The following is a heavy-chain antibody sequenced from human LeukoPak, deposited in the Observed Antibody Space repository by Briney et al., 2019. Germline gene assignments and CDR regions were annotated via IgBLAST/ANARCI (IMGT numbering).Heavy chain of an antibody. J-gene: IGHJ4*02. V-gene: IGHV3-66*01. CDR3: ATGVPGAYRIIY. CDR1: GFTVSNNY. D-gene: IGHD2-21*01. CDR2: IYSGGST. Sequence: GGSLRLSCAASGFTVSNNYMSWVRQAPGKGLELVSVIYSGGSTYYADSVKGRFTISRDNSKNTLYLQMNSLRAEDTAVYYCATGVPGAYRIIYWGQGTLVTVSS.